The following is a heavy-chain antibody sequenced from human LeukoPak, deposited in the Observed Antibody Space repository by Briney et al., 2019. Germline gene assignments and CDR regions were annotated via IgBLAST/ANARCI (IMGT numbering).Heavy chain of an antibody. V-gene: IGHV3-21*01. J-gene: IGHJ3*02. Sequence: GGSLRLSCAASGFTFSSYSMNWVRQAPGKGLEWVSSISSSSSYIYYADSVKGRFTIFRDNAKNSLYLQMNSLRAEDTAVYYCARDLKRRVYYDSSGSDDAFDIWGQGTMVTVSS. CDR3: ARDLKRRVYYDSSGSDDAFDI. CDR2: ISSSSSYI. CDR1: GFTFSSYS. D-gene: IGHD3-22*01.